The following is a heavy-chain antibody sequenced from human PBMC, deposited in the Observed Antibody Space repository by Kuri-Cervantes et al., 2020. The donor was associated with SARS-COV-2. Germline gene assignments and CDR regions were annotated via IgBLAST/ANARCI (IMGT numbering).Heavy chain of an antibody. V-gene: IGHV4-39*01. CDR2: IYYSGST. CDR1: GGSISSSSYY. J-gene: IGHJ4*02. CDR3: ARVRNRGSSPPPYYFDY. D-gene: IGHD1-14*01. Sequence: SETLSLTCTVSGGSISSSSYYWGWIRQPPGKGLEWIGSIYYSGSTYCNPSLKSRVTISVDTSKNQFSLKLSSVTAADTAVYYCARVRNRGSSPPPYYFDYWGQGILVTVSS.